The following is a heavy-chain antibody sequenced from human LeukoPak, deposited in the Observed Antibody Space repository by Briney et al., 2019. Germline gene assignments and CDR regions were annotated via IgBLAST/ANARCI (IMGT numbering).Heavy chain of an antibody. CDR2: INHSGST. CDR3: ARCTVVFDY. J-gene: IGHJ4*02. D-gene: IGHD4-23*01. CDR1: GGTFSGYY. Sequence: SETLSLTCAVYGGTFSGYYWSWVRQPPGKGLEWIGEINHSGSTNYNPSLKSRVTISVDTSKNQSSLKLSSVTAADTAVYYCARCTVVFDYWGQGTLVTVSS. V-gene: IGHV4-34*01.